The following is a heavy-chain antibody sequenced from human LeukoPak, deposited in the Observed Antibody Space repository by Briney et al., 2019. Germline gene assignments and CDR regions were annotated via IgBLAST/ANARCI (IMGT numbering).Heavy chain of an antibody. D-gene: IGHD6-13*01. CDR3: AKTRVAAAGTGFDY. CDR2: IYYSGST. Sequence: SETLSLTCTVSGGSLSSGGYYWSWLRQHPGKGLEWIGYIYYSGSTYYNPSLKSRVTISVDTSKNQFSLKLSSVTAADTAVYYCAKTRVAAAGTGFDYWGQGTLVTVSS. V-gene: IGHV4-31*03. CDR1: GGSLSSGGYY. J-gene: IGHJ4*02.